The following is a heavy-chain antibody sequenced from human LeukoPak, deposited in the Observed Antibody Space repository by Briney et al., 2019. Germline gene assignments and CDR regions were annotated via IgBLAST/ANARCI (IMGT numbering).Heavy chain of an antibody. V-gene: IGHV1-18*01. Sequence: ASVKVSCKASGYTFTNYGISWVRQAPGQGLEWMGWISAYTGNTNYAQNFQGRVTMTTDTSTNTAFVELRSLRSDETAIYYSARSGVGYFYDNSGYYPLDYWGQGTLVTVSS. J-gene: IGHJ4*02. CDR2: ISAYTGNT. CDR1: GYTFTNYG. CDR3: ARSGVGYFYDNSGYYPLDY. D-gene: IGHD3-22*01.